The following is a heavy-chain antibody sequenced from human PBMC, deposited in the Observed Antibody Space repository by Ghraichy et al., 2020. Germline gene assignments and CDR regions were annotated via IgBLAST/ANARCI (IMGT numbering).Heavy chain of an antibody. D-gene: IGHD1-26*01. Sequence: PETLSLTCTVSGYSISSGYYWAWIRQSPGKGLEWIGNIYHSGSTDYTPSLKSRVTISVDTSKNQFSLKLSSVTAADTAVYYCARAALRGEWELPTSSDFWGQGTLVTVSS. CDR1: GYSISSGYY. CDR2: IYHSGST. V-gene: IGHV4-38-2*02. J-gene: IGHJ4*02. CDR3: ARAALRGEWELPTSSDF.